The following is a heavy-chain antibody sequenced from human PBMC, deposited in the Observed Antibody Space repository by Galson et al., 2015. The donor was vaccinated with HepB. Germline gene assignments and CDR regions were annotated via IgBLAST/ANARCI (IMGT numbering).Heavy chain of an antibody. CDR2: ISWNSGSI. CDR3: AKDGGYCSGGSCYSSFDF. Sequence: SLRLSCAASGFTFDDYAMHWVRQAPGKGLEWVSGISWNSGSIGYADSVKGRFTISRDNAKNSLNLQMNSLRAEDTAFYYCAKDGGYCSGGSCYSSFDFWGQGTLVTVSS. D-gene: IGHD2-15*01. V-gene: IGHV3-9*01. CDR1: GFTFDDYA. J-gene: IGHJ4*02.